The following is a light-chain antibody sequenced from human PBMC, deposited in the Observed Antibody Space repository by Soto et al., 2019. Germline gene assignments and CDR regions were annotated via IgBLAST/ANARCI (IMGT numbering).Light chain of an antibody. CDR1: QSVSSY. CDR2: DAP. J-gene: IGKJ4*02. Sequence: EIVLTQSPATLSLSPGERATLSCRASQSVSSYLAWYHQKPGQAPRLLIYDAPNMATGIPARLSGSGSGTDFTLAFSSLEPEDFAVYYCQESSTWPPLTFGGETKVEIK. V-gene: IGKV3-11*01. CDR3: QESSTWPPLT.